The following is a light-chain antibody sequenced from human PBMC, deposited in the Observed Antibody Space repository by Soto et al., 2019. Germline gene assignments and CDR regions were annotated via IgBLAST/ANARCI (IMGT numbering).Light chain of an antibody. V-gene: IGLV2-14*03. CDR2: DVS. Sequence: QSALTQPASVSGSPGQSITIPCTGTSSDVGGYNYVSWYQQHPSTAPKLMIYDVSNRPSGVSNRFSGSKSGNTASLTISGLQTEDEADYYCSSFTRINTWVFGGGTKPTVL. CDR1: SSDVGGYNY. CDR3: SSFTRINTWV. J-gene: IGLJ3*02.